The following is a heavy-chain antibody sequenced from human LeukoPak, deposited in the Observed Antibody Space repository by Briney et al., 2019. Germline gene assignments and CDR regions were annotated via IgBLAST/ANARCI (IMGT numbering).Heavy chain of an antibody. CDR3: AICATSPGIAVAGTRAFDI. J-gene: IGHJ3*02. D-gene: IGHD6-19*01. V-gene: IGHV1-69*13. CDR2: IIPIFGTA. Sequence: GASVKVSCKASGYTFTSYYMHWVRQAPGQGLEWMGGIIPIFGTANYAQKFQGRVTITADESTGTAYMELSSPRSEDTAVYYCAICATSPGIAVAGTRAFDIWGQGTMVTVSS. CDR1: GYTFTSYY.